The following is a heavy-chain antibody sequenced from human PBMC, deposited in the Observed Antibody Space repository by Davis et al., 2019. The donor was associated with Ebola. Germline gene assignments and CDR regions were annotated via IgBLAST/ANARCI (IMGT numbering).Heavy chain of an antibody. CDR1: GFTFSSYA. CDR3: ARGEVQNWFDP. Sequence: PGGSLRLSCAASGFTFSSYAISWVRQAPGQGLEWMGGIIPIFGTANYAQKFQGRVTITADESTSTAYMELSSLRSEDTAVYYCARGEVQNWFDPWGQGTLVTVSS. CDR2: IIPIFGTA. J-gene: IGHJ5*02. V-gene: IGHV1-69*01. D-gene: IGHD1-26*01.